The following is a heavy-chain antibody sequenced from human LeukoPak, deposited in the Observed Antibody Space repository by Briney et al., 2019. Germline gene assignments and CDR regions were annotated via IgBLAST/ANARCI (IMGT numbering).Heavy chain of an antibody. CDR3: ARDRGDY. CDR1: GFTFSSYG. CDR2: ISYDGSNK. Sequence: GGSLRLSCAASGFTFSSYGMHWVRQAPGKGLEWVAVISYDGSNKYYADSVKGRFTIFRDNAKNSLYLQMNSLRAEDTAVYYCARDRGDYWGQGTLVTVSS. J-gene: IGHJ4*02. V-gene: IGHV3-30*03.